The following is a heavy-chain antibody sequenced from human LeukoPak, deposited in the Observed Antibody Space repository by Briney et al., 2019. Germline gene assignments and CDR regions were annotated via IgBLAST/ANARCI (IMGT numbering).Heavy chain of an antibody. V-gene: IGHV4-59*01. Sequence: SETLSLTCTVPGGSISSYYWSWIRQPPGKGLEWIGYIYYSGSTNYNPSLKSRVTISVDTSKNQFSLKLSSVTAADTAVYYCAREKKDTAMAFDYWGQGTLVTVSS. CDR3: AREKKDTAMAFDY. D-gene: IGHD5-18*01. CDR2: IYYSGST. CDR1: GGSISSYY. J-gene: IGHJ4*02.